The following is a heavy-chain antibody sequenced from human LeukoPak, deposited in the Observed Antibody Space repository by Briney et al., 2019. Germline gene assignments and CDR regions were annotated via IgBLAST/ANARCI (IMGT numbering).Heavy chain of an antibody. Sequence: GGSLRLSCAASGFTFSSYWMHWVRQAPGKGLVWVSRINSDGSSTSYADSVKGRFTISRDNAKESLFLQMNSLRAEDTAVYYCARHYDSTAYSLDYWGQGTLVTVSS. CDR3: ARHYDSTAYSLDY. V-gene: IGHV3-74*01. D-gene: IGHD3-22*01. CDR2: INSDGSST. J-gene: IGHJ4*02. CDR1: GFTFSSYW.